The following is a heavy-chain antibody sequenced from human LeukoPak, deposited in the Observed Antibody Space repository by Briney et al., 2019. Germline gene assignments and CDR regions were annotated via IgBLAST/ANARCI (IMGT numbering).Heavy chain of an antibody. V-gene: IGHV3-21*01. D-gene: IGHD3-10*01. CDR2: ISSSSYI. Sequence: GGSLRLSCVASGFTFSSYSMNWVRQAPGKGLEWVSSISSSSYIYYADSMKGRFTISRDNAKNSLYLQMNSLRAEDTAVYYCASYYYGSGGDAFDIWGQGTMVTVSS. CDR1: GFTFSSYS. J-gene: IGHJ3*02. CDR3: ASYYYGSGGDAFDI.